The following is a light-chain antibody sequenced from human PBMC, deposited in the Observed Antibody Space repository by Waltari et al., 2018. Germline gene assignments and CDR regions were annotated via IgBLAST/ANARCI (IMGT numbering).Light chain of an antibody. CDR3: MQGTHFPLT. CDR1: QSLLHSNGNTY. CDR2: KIS. V-gene: IGKV2-30*02. J-gene: IGKJ4*01. Sequence: DVVMTQSPLSLTITPGQPASMTCRSSQSLLHSNGNTYLSWFLQKPGQPPRRLIYKISNRDSGVPDRFSGSGAGTDFTLKISRVEAEDVGIYYCMQGTHFPLTFGGGTKVEIK.